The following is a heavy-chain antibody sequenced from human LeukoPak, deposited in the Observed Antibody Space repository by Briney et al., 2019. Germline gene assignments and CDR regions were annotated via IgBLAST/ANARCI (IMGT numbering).Heavy chain of an antibody. CDR3: ARSRNSNNRNQDIVVVPPPGVY. J-gene: IGHJ4*02. Sequence: ASVKVSCKASGYTFTSYGISWVRQAPGQGLEWMGWISAYNGNTNYAQKLQGRVTMTTDTSTSTAYMELRSLRSDDTAVYYCARSRNSNNRNQDIVVVPPPGVYWGQGTLVTVSS. D-gene: IGHD2-2*01. CDR2: ISAYNGNT. V-gene: IGHV1-18*01. CDR1: GYTFTSYG.